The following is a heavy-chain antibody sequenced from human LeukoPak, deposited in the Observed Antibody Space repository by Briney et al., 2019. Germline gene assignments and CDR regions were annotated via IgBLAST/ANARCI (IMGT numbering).Heavy chain of an antibody. J-gene: IGHJ4*02. CDR3: AKGAGECSGGSCYLPQPYY. V-gene: IGHV3-23*01. CDR2: ISGSGGST. Sequence: GGSLRLSCAASGFTFSSYSMNWVRQAPGKGLEWVSAISGSGGSTYYADSVKGRFTISRDNSKNTLYLQMNSLRAEDTAVYYCAKGAGECSGGSCYLPQPYYWGQGTLVTVSS. D-gene: IGHD2-15*01. CDR1: GFTFSSYS.